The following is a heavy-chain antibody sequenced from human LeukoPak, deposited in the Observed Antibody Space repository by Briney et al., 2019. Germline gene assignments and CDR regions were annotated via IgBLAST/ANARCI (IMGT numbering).Heavy chain of an antibody. Sequence: GGSLRLSCAASGFTFSSYSMNWVRQAPGKGLEWVSSISSSSSYIYYADSVKGRFTISRDNAKNSLYLQMNSLRAEDTAVYYCARVFDWNDGYAFDIWGQGTMVTVSS. CDR3: ARVFDWNDGYAFDI. J-gene: IGHJ3*02. V-gene: IGHV3-21*01. D-gene: IGHD1-1*01. CDR1: GFTFSSYS. CDR2: ISSSSSYI.